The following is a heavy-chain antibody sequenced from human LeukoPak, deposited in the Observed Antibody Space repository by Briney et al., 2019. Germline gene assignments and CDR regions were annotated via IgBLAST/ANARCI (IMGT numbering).Heavy chain of an antibody. D-gene: IGHD7-27*01. CDR2: IYSGGST. Sequence: GGSLRLSCAASGFTFSSNYMSWVRQAPGTGLEWVSVIYSGGSTYYADSVKGRFTISRDDSKNTLYLQMNSLRAEDTAVYYCARSGLQGYMDVWGKGTTVTVSS. V-gene: IGHV3-53*01. J-gene: IGHJ6*03. CDR3: ARSGLQGYMDV. CDR1: GFTFSSNY.